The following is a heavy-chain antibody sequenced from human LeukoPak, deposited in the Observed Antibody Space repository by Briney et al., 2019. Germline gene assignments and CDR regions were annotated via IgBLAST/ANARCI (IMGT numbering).Heavy chain of an antibody. CDR1: GYTFTGYY. Sequence: ASVKVSCKASGYTFTGYYMHWVRQAPGQGLEWMGWINPNSGGTNYAQKFQGRVTMTRDTSISTAYMELSRLRSDDTAVYYCARDYEYSSGWYEVDYWGQGTLDTVSS. J-gene: IGHJ4*02. V-gene: IGHV1-2*02. CDR2: INPNSGGT. CDR3: ARDYEYSSGWYEVDY. D-gene: IGHD6-19*01.